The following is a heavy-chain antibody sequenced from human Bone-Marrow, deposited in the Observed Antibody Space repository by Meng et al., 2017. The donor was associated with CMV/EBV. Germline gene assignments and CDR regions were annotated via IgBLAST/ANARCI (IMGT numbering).Heavy chain of an antibody. Sequence: GESLKISCRTSGFTFRDYAMNWVRQAPGKGLEWIGFIRNKAYGGTTEYAASVKGRFTISRDDSKSIAYLQMNSLKTEDTAVYYCASCRSDLSADYWGQGTLVTVSS. CDR2: IRNKAYGGTT. V-gene: IGHV3-49*04. J-gene: IGHJ4*02. CDR3: ASCRSDLSADY. CDR1: GFTFRDYA. D-gene: IGHD2-15*01.